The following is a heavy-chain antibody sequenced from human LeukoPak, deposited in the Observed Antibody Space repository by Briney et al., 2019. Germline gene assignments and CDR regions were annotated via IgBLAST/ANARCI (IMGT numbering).Heavy chain of an antibody. CDR1: GYSLSSSNW. D-gene: IGHD6-6*01. V-gene: IGHV4-28*06. CDR3: ALYSSSSYYFDY. J-gene: IGHJ4*02. CDR2: IYYSGST. Sequence: PSETLPLTCAVSGYSLSSSNWWGWIRQPPGKGLEWIGYIYYSGSTNYNPSLKSRVTMSVDTSKNQFTLKLSSVTALDTAVYYCALYSSSSYYFDYWGQGTLVTVSS.